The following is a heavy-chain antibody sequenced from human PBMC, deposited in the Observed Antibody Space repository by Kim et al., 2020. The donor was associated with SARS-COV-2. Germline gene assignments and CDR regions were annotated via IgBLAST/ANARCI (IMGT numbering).Heavy chain of an antibody. Sequence: SLKSRVTISVDTSKNQFSLRLSSVTAADTAVYYCARGRGSGAYYYYGMDVWGQGTTVTVSS. D-gene: IGHD2-15*01. V-gene: IGHV4-34*01. CDR3: ARGRGSGAYYYYGMDV. J-gene: IGHJ6*02.